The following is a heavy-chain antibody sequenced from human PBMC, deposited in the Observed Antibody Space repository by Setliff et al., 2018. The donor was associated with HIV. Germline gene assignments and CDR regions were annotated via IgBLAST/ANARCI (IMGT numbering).Heavy chain of an antibody. J-gene: IGHJ4*02. CDR1: GFTFRNAW. CDR2: IKSKSDGGAV. V-gene: IGHV3-15*06. D-gene: IGHD1-26*01. CDR3: TRVEWDLQSEY. Sequence: GGSLRLSCAASGFTFRNAWMSWVRQAPGKGLEWVGRIKSKSDGGAVHYAAPVKGRFTISRDDSKSIAYLQMNSLKTEDTAVYYCTRVEWDLQSEYWGQGTLVTVSS.